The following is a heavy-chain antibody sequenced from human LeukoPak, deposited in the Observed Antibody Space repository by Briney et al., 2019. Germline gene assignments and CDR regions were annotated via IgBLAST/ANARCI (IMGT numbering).Heavy chain of an antibody. D-gene: IGHD6-19*01. CDR1: GFTFDNYA. Sequence: GGSLRLSCAASGFTFDNYAMHWVRQAPVKGLEWVADISWNGGSIGYADSVQGRFTISRDNAKNSPYLQMNSLRAEDTALYYCAKETGSGSPYFDYWGQGTLVTVSS. J-gene: IGHJ4*02. V-gene: IGHV3-9*01. CDR2: ISWNGGSI. CDR3: AKETGSGSPYFDY.